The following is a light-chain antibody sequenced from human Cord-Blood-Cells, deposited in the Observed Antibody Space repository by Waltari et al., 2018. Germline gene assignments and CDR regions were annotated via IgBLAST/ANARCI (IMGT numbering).Light chain of an antibody. CDR3: QQYGSSPKLT. J-gene: IGKJ4*01. CDR2: GAS. CDR1: PSVSSIY. V-gene: IGKV3-20*01. Sequence: EIVLTQSPGTLSLSPGERATLSCRASPSVSSIYLAWYQQKPGQAPRLLIYGASSRATGIPDRCSGIGSGTDFTLTISRLEPEDLAVYYCQQYGSSPKLTFGGGTKVEIK.